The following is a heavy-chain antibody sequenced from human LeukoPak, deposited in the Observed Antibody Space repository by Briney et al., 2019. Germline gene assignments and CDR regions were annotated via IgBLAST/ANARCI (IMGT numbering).Heavy chain of an antibody. CDR2: INHSGST. Sequence: SETLSLTCAVYGGSFSGYYWSWIRQPPGKGLEWIGEINHSGSTNYNPSLKSRVTISVDTSENQFSLKLSSVTAADTAVYYCARSSIAARAPFDYWGQGTLVTVSS. V-gene: IGHV4-34*01. D-gene: IGHD6-6*01. CDR1: GGSFSGYY. CDR3: ARSSIAARAPFDY. J-gene: IGHJ4*02.